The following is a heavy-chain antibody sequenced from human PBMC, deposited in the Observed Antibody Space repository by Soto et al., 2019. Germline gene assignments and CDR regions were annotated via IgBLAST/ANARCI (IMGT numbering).Heavy chain of an antibody. D-gene: IGHD3-10*01. CDR2: ISSSSSYI. J-gene: IGHJ5*02. V-gene: IGHV3-21*01. CDR3: ARDTYYYGSGSYGP. CDR1: GFTFSSYS. Sequence: EVQLVESGGGLVKPGGSLRLSCAASGFTFSSYSMNWVRQAPGKGLEWVSSISSSSSYIYYADSVKGRFTISRDNAKNSRYRQMNFLRAEDTAVYYCARDTYYYGSGSYGPWGQGTLVTVSS.